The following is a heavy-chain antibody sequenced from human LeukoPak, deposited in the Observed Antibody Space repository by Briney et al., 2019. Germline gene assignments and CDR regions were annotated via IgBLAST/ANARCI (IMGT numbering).Heavy chain of an antibody. CDR2: INHSGST. V-gene: IGHV4-34*01. J-gene: IGHJ4*02. Sequence: PSETLSLTCAVYGGSFSGYYWSWIRQPPGKGLEWIGEINHSGSTNYNPSLKSRVTISVDTSKNQFSLKLSSVTAADTAVYYCARDQAPSYWGQGTLVTVSS. CDR3: ARDQAPSY. CDR1: GGSFSGYY.